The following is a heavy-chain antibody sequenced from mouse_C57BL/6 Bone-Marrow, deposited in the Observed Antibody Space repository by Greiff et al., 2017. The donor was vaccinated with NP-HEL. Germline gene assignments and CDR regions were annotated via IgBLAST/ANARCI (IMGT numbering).Heavy chain of an antibody. CDR3: ARVDYSNYIDY. J-gene: IGHJ2*01. Sequence: DVKLVESGPGLVKPSQSLSLTCSVTGYSITSGYYWNWIRQFPGNKLEWMGYISYDGSNNYNPSLKNRISITRDTSKNQFFLKLNSVTTEDTATYYCARVDYSNYIDYWGQGTTLTVSS. V-gene: IGHV3-6*01. CDR1: GYSITSGYY. CDR2: ISYDGSN. D-gene: IGHD2-5*01.